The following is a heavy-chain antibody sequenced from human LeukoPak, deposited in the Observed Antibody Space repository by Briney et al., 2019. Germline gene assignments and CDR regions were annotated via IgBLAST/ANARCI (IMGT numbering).Heavy chain of an antibody. CDR1: GFTFSNAW. Sequence: GGSLRLSCAASGFTFSNAWMSWVRQAPGKGLEWVSSISSSSSYIYYADSVKGRFTISRDNAKNSLYLQMNSLRAEDTAVYYCARDKNGYGDYAQTGDYWSQGTLVTVSS. CDR2: ISSSSSYI. CDR3: ARDKNGYGDYAQTGDY. D-gene: IGHD4-17*01. V-gene: IGHV3-21*01. J-gene: IGHJ4*02.